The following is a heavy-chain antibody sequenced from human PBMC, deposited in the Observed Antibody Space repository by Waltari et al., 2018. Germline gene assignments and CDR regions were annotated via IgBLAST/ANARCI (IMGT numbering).Heavy chain of an antibody. CDR2: INPNNGAI. Sequence: QVQLVQSGVEVKKPGASVRVSCKASGYTFTVYYLHWIRQAPGQGPEWMGWINPNNGAIHYAQKFQGRVTMTRDTSINTAYLEVTSDDTAVYFCARDRWGESHGYGYWGRGTLVTVSS. CDR1: GYTFTVYY. V-gene: IGHV1-2*02. D-gene: IGHD7-27*01. CDR3: ARDRWGESHGYGY. J-gene: IGHJ4*02.